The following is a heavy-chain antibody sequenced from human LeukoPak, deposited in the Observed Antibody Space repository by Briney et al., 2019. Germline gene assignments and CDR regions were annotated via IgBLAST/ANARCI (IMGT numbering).Heavy chain of an antibody. CDR2: IKQDGSEK. J-gene: IGHJ6*03. Sequence: GGSLRLSCAASGFTFSSYWMSWVRQAPGKGLEWVANIKQDGSEKYYVDSVKGRFTISRDNAKNSLYLQMNSLRAEDTAVYYCARRGYSGYALVDYYYYYYMDVWGKGTTVTISS. CDR3: ARRGYSGYALVDYYYYYYMDV. CDR1: GFTFSSYW. D-gene: IGHD5-12*01. V-gene: IGHV3-7*01.